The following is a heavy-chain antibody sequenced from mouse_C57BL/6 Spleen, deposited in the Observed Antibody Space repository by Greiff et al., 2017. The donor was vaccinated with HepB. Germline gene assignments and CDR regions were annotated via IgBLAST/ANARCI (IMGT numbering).Heavy chain of an antibody. CDR1: GFTFSSYA. CDR2: ISDGGSYT. D-gene: IGHD2-4*01. J-gene: IGHJ3*01. Sequence: EVQVVESGGGLVKPGGSLKLSCAASGFTFSSYAMSWVRQTPEKRLEWVATISDGGSYTYYPDNVKGRFTISRDNAKNNLYLQMSHLKSEDTAMYYCARGDYDYDRAWFAYWGQGTLVTVSA. CDR3: ARGDYDYDRAWFAY. V-gene: IGHV5-4*01.